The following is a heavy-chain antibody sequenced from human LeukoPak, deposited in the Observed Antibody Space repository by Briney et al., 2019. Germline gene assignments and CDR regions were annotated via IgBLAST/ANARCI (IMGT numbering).Heavy chain of an antibody. CDR2: IYTRGST. V-gene: IGHV4-4*09. J-gene: IGHJ4*02. Sequence: SETLSLTCTVSVVSISRYYWSWLPHPPGKGLEGLGYIYTRGSTSQNPSLESPVTISVDTRKNQSFLTNSPATAADTAVYYCAKHVSTSESESFDHWRQGTMV. CDR1: VVSISRYY. D-gene: IGHD3-10*02. CDR3: AKHVSTSESESFDH.